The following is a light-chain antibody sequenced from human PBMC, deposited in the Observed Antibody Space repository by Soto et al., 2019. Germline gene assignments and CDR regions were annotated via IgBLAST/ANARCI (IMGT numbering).Light chain of an antibody. Sequence: DIQMTQSPSTLSASGGDRGTITCRASQSISSWLAWYQQKPGKAPKFLIYKASNLESEVPSRFSGSGSGTEFTLTISSLQPDDFATYYCQQYNSYSLTFGGGTKVEIK. CDR3: QQYNSYSLT. V-gene: IGKV1-5*03. CDR2: KAS. CDR1: QSISSW. J-gene: IGKJ4*01.